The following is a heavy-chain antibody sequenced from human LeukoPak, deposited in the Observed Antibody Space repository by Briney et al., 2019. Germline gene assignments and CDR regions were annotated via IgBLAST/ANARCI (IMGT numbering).Heavy chain of an antibody. CDR2: ISGSSGST. V-gene: IGHV3-23*01. J-gene: IGHJ4*02. D-gene: IGHD3-22*01. CDR3: SGDSSGYSPRI. Sequence: PGGSLRLSCAASGFTFSSYGMSWVRQAPGKGLEWVSAISGSSGSTYYADSVKGRFTISRDNSKNTLYLQMNSLKTEDTAVYYCSGDSSGYSPRIWGQGTLVTVSS. CDR1: GFTFSSYG.